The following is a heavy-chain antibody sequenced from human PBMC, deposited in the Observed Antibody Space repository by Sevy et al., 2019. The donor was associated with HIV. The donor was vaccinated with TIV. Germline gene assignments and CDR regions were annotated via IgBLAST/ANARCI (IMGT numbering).Heavy chain of an antibody. J-gene: IGHJ4*02. CDR1: GFTFTIYA. CDR2: ISGSGAST. D-gene: IGHD6-13*01. V-gene: IGHV3-23*01. Sequence: GGSLRLSCAASGFTFTIYAMTWVRQAPGRGLEWVSVISGSGASTYYTDSVKGRFTISRDNSKNTLYLQMNSLRAEDTAIYYCAKDRNQWGRSCDYCGQGTLVTVSS. CDR3: AKDRNQWGRSCDY.